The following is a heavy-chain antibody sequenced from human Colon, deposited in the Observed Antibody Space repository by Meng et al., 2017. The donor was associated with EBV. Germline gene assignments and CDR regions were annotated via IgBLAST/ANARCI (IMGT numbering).Heavy chain of an antibody. J-gene: IGHJ1*01. CDR3: ATGRGYESYLQH. D-gene: IGHD5-12*01. CDR1: VRYISSDHYF. V-gene: IGHV4-30-4*01. Sequence: VHLQRAGTRGVHDSQAPVLSRCGLVRYISSDHYFLSVSRQPPGKGLEWIGCICYNWITYYTPYFKSRVIISVDTPKNQYSLKLHSVTVADTAVYYCATGRGYESYLQHWGQGTLVTVSS. CDR2: ICYNWIT.